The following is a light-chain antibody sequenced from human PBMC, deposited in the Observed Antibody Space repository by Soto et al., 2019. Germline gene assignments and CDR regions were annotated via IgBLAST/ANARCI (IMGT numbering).Light chain of an antibody. CDR1: QSVLYSSNNKNY. CDR2: WAS. J-gene: IGKJ2*04. Sequence: DIVMTQSPDSLAVSLGERATINCKSSQSVLYSSNNKNYLAWYQQKSGQPPKLLIYWASTREAGVPDRFSGSGSGTDFTLTISSLQAEDVAVYYCQQYYSTAPCSFGQGTKLEIK. V-gene: IGKV4-1*01. CDR3: QQYYSTAPCS.